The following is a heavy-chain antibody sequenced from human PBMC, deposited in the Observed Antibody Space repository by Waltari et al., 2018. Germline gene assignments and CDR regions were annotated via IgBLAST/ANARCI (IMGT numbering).Heavy chain of an antibody. Sequence: QVQLVQSGAELKKPGSSVMVSCKVSGGSFSTHAITSVRQAPGQWLEWMGGIIPMFGTANYAQKIQDRVTINTDESMTTAYMHLSSLTSDDTAVYYCARGGLYGQQLLESAFEIWGQGTKVTVSS. CDR2: IIPMFGTA. V-gene: IGHV1-69*05. J-gene: IGHJ3*02. CDR3: ARGGLYGQQLLESAFEI. D-gene: IGHD6-13*01. CDR1: GGSFSTHA.